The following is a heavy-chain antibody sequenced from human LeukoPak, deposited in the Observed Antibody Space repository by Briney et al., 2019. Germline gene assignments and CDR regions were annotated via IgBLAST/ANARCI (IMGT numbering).Heavy chain of an antibody. D-gene: IGHD1-26*01. J-gene: IGHJ4*02. V-gene: IGHV3-30*02. CDR1: GLTFSSYG. CDR3: DLWERRAAFFDY. Sequence: GGSLRLSCAASGLTFSSYGMHWVRQAPGKGLEWVAVVWYDGSNKYYADSVKGRFTISRDNSKNTLYLQMNSLRAEDTAVYAKDLWERRAAFFDYWGQGTLVTVSS. CDR2: VWYDGSNK.